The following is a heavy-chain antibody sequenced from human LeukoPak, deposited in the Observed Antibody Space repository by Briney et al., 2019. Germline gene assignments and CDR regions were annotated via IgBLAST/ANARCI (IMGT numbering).Heavy chain of an antibody. CDR1: GGSIDSTSYY. D-gene: IGHD2-2*01. J-gene: IGHJ5*02. V-gene: IGHV4-39*07. CDR2: IYYGGST. CDR3: ARVHPRWCSSTSCYVNWFDP. Sequence: PSETLSLTCTVSGGSIDSTSYYWGWIRQPPGKGLEWIGNIYYGGSTNYNPSLKSRVTISVDTSKNQFSLKLSSVTAADTAVYYCARVHPRWCSSTSCYVNWFDPWGQGTLVTVSS.